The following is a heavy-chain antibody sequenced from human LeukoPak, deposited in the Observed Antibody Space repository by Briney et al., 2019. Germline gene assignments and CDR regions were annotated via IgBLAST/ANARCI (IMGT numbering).Heavy chain of an antibody. Sequence: GASVKVSCKASGCTFTGYYMHWVRQAPGQGLEWMGWINPNSGGTNYAQKFQGWVTMTRDTSISTAYMELSRLRSDDTAVYYCATGSNGDYKYYFDYWGQGTLVTVSS. CDR3: ATGSNGDYKYYFDY. CDR2: INPNSGGT. CDR1: GCTFTGYY. V-gene: IGHV1-2*04. D-gene: IGHD4-17*01. J-gene: IGHJ4*02.